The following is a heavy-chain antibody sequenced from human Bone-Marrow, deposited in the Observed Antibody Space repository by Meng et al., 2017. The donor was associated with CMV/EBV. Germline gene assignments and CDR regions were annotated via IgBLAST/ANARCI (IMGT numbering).Heavy chain of an antibody. CDR3: ATIMGSHSNYAS. CDR2: IVPIFGTP. V-gene: IGHV1-69*05. D-gene: IGHD4-11*01. J-gene: IGHJ4*02. Sequence: SVKVSCKTSGASFSSYALSWVRQAPGQGLEWMGRIVPIFGTPIYAQKFQGRISITTDESTTTAYLDLSSLRSEDTAVYYCATIMGSHSNYASWGQGTPVTVPQ. CDR1: GASFSSYA.